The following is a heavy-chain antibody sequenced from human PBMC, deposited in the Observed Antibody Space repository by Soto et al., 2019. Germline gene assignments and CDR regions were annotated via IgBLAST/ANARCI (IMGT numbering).Heavy chain of an antibody. J-gene: IGHJ4*02. D-gene: IGHD6-6*01. CDR2: ISGSDDST. CDR1: GFTFSSSG. CDR3: AKRSSSSTFDY. V-gene: IGHV3-23*01. Sequence: GGSLRLSCAASGFTFSSSGMHWVRQAPGKGLEWVSVISGSDDSTYYADSVKGRFTISRDNSKNTLYLQMNSLRAEDTAVYYCAKRSSSSTFDYWGQGTLVTVSS.